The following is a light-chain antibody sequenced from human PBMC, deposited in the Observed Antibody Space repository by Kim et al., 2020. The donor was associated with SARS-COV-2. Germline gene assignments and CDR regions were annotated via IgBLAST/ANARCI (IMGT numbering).Light chain of an antibody. Sequence: SYELTQPPSMSVSPGQTASITCSGDKLGDKYVSWYQQRPGQSPVLVMYQDNKRPSEIPERISGSSSGDTATLTISGTQAMDEADYYCQTWDSGTTIFGGGTQLTVL. CDR1: KLGDKY. J-gene: IGLJ2*01. CDR2: QDN. V-gene: IGLV3-1*01. CDR3: QTWDSGTTI.